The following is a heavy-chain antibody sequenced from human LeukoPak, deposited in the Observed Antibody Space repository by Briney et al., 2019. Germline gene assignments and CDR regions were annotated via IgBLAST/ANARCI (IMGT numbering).Heavy chain of an antibody. V-gene: IGHV3-23*01. CDR1: GFTFSSYA. Sequence: PGGSLRHSCAASGFTFSSYAMSWVRQAPGKGLEWVSAISGSGGSTYYADSVKGRSTISRDNSKNTLYLQMNSLRAEDTAVYYCPKRPPVVVTAYFDHWGQGTLVTVSS. J-gene: IGHJ4*02. CDR3: PKRPPVVVTAYFDH. CDR2: ISGSGGST. D-gene: IGHD2-21*02.